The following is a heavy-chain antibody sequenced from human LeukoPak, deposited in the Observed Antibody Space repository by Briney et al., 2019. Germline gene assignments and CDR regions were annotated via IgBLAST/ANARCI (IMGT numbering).Heavy chain of an antibody. J-gene: IGHJ3*02. CDR2: ISSSSSYI. V-gene: IGHV3-21*01. CDR1: GFTFSSYS. CDR3: ASGLGTKDAFDI. Sequence: GGSLRLSCAVSGFTFSSYSMNWVRQAPGKGLEWVSSISSSSSYIYYADSVKGRFTISRDNAKNSLYLQMNSLRAEDTAVYYCASGLGTKDAFDIWGQGTMVTVSS.